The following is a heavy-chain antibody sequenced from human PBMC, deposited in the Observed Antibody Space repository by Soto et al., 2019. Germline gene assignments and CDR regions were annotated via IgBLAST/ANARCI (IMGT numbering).Heavy chain of an antibody. J-gene: IGHJ4*02. V-gene: IGHV1-69*02. CDR3: ARSVGCSGGSCYSGKN. CDR2: IIPILGIA. D-gene: IGHD2-15*01. Sequence: SVKVSCKASGGTFSSYTISWVRQAPGQGLEWMGRIIPILGIANYAQKFQGRVTIAADKSTSTAYMELSSLRSEDTAVYYCARSVGCSGGSCYSGKNWGQGTLVTVSS. CDR1: GGTFSSYT.